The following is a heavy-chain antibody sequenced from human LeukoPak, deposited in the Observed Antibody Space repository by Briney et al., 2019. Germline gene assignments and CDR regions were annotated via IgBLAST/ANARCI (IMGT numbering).Heavy chain of an antibody. D-gene: IGHD3-10*01. Sequence: GASVKVSCKASGGTFSSYAISWVRQAPGQGLEWMGVIIPIFGTANYAQKFQGRVTITADESTSTAYMELSSLRSEDTAVYYCARALGSGSYSYGMDVWGQGTTVTVSS. CDR2: IIPIFGTA. CDR1: GGTFSSYA. V-gene: IGHV1-69*13. J-gene: IGHJ6*02. CDR3: ARALGSGSYSYGMDV.